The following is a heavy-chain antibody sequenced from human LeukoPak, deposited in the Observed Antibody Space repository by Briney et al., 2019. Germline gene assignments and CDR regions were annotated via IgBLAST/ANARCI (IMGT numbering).Heavy chain of an antibody. J-gene: IGHJ4*02. D-gene: IGHD2-15*01. Sequence: GGSLRLSCAASGFTFSSYAMHWVRQAPGKGLEWVAVISYDGSNKYYADSVKGRFTISRDNSKNTLYLQMNSLRAEDTAVYYCARDSSYCSGGSCYSTLFDYWGQGTLVTVSS. V-gene: IGHV3-30*04. CDR1: GFTFSSYA. CDR2: ISYDGSNK. CDR3: ARDSSYCSGGSCYSTLFDY.